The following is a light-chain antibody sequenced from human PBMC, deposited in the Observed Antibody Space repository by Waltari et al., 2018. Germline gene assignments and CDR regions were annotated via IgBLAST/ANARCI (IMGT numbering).Light chain of an antibody. CDR2: GAS. CDR3: QQSYSTPRT. J-gene: IGKJ1*01. V-gene: IGKV1-39*01. CDR1: QNIITY. Sequence: DILLTQSPSSLSASVGDRVTITCRTSQNIITYLNWYQHKPGKAPKPLIYGASTLQNGVPSRFSGFGSGTDFTLTLTGLQPGDIATYYCQQSYSTPRTFGQGTKVELK.